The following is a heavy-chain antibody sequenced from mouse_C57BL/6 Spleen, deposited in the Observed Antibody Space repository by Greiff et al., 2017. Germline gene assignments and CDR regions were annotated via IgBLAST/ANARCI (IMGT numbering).Heavy chain of an antibody. CDR3: AGLDYGSNYAIDY. CDR2: IDPNSGGT. CDR1: GYTFTSYW. J-gene: IGHJ4*01. D-gene: IGHD1-1*01. V-gene: IGHV1-72*01. Sequence: VQLQQPGAELVKPGASVKLSCKASGYTFTSYWMHWVKQRPGRGLEWIGRIDPNSGGTKYNEKFKSKATLTVDKASSSAYMKLCSLTSEDSAVYYGAGLDYGSNYAIDYWGQGTSVTVSS.